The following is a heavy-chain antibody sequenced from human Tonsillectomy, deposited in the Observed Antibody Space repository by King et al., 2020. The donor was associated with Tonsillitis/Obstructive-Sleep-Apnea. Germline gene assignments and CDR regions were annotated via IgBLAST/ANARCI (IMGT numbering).Heavy chain of an antibody. CDR2: IYPGDSDT. J-gene: IGHJ4*02. Sequence: EGQLVQSGAQVKKPGESLKIYCKGFGYSFTNYWIGWVRQMPGKGLEWMGIIYPGDSDTRYSPSFQGQVTISADKSITTAYLQWSSLKASDTAVYYCARLLGLTTVTTWAFDYWGQGTLVTVSS. CDR1: GYSFTNYW. CDR3: ARLLGLTTVTTWAFDY. D-gene: IGHD4-11*01. V-gene: IGHV5-51*01.